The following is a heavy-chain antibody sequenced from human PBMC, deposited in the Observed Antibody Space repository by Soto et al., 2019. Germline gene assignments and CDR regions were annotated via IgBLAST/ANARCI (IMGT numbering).Heavy chain of an antibody. Sequence: EVQLVESGGGLVQPGGSLRLSCAASGFTFSSYWMHWVRQAPGKGLVWVSRINSDGSATSYADSVKGRFTISRDNAKNTLYLQMDSLRAEDTAVYYCARGGSLNWYFDLWGRGTLVTVSS. J-gene: IGHJ2*01. CDR2: INSDGSAT. CDR3: ARGGSLNWYFDL. V-gene: IGHV3-74*01. D-gene: IGHD1-26*01. CDR1: GFTFSSYW.